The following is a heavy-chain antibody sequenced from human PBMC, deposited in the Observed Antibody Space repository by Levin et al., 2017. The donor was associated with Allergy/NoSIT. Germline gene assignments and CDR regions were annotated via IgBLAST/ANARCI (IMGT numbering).Heavy chain of an antibody. V-gene: IGHV3-48*01. Sequence: GASVKVSCAASGFTFSSYSMNWVRQAPGKGLEWVSYISSSSSNIYHADSVKGRFTISRDNAKNSLYLQMNSLRAEDTAVYYCARGAQGAFNIWGQGTMVTVSS. J-gene: IGHJ3*02. CDR3: ARGAQGAFNI. CDR1: GFTFSSYS. CDR2: ISSSSSNI.